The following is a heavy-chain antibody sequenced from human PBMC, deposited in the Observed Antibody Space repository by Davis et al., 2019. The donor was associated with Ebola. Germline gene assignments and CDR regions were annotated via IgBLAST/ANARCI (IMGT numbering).Heavy chain of an antibody. CDR1: GITFSRYA. J-gene: IGHJ5*01. D-gene: IGHD2-2*01. V-gene: IGHV3-21*01. CDR2: ISSSSSYI. Sequence: GESLKISCAVSGITFSRYAMHWVRQAPGKGLEWVSSISSSSSYIFYADSVRGRFTISRDNTKNSLYLQMNSLRAEDTAVYYCATSPSRRPDWFDSWGQGTLVTVSS. CDR3: ATSPSRRPDWFDS.